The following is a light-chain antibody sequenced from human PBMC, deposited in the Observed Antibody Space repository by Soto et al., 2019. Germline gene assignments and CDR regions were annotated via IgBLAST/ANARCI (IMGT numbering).Light chain of an antibody. Sequence: DSQMTQSRPTLSASVGVRFTITCRASQSISSWLAWYQQKKGKAPKILIYKASSLESGVPSRFSGSGFGTEFNLTISSLQPEDFATYYCLQNNSYPRTFGGGTKVDIK. V-gene: IGKV1-5*03. CDR1: QSISSW. CDR2: KAS. CDR3: LQNNSYPRT. J-gene: IGKJ4*01.